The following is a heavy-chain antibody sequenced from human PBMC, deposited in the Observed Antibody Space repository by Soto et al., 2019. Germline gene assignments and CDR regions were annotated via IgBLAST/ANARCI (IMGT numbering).Heavy chain of an antibody. D-gene: IGHD3-10*01. CDR3: ARVMGPGNYLFDY. CDR1: VGSITSRNW. Sequence: SESLSLTGTVSVGSITSRNWWTCVRQPPGKGLEWIGEIYLSGATYYNPSLTSRVTISLDKSKNQFSLNLTSVTAADTAMYYCARVMGPGNYLFDYWGRGTLVTVSS. J-gene: IGHJ4*02. V-gene: IGHV4-4*02. CDR2: IYLSGAT.